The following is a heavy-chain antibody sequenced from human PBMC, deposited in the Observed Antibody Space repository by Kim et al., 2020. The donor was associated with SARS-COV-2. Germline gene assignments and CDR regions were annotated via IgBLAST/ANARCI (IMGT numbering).Heavy chain of an antibody. CDR3: ARGGLLWFGELLFDY. Sequence: QKFQGRVTMTRNTSISTAYMELSSLRSEDTAVYYCARGGLLWFGELLFDYWGQGTLVTVSS. V-gene: IGHV1-8*01. D-gene: IGHD3-10*01. J-gene: IGHJ4*02.